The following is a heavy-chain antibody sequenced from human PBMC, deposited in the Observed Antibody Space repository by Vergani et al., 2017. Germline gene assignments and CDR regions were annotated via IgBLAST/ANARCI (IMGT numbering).Heavy chain of an antibody. D-gene: IGHD3-10*01. CDR2: IHHSGNT. Sequence: QVQLQESGPGLVKPSETLTLTCDVSDSSIMTNPYWGWFRQSPGKGLEWIGCIHHSGNTHYNSSLKRRVSISIVSSSKFSLSLTSVPAADSALYYCARHRGSGGFFPSSYFYGMDVRGHGTTVTVSS. J-gene: IGHJ6*02. V-gene: IGHV4-38-2*01. CDR1: DSSIMTNPY. CDR3: ARHRGSGGFFPSSYFYGMDV.